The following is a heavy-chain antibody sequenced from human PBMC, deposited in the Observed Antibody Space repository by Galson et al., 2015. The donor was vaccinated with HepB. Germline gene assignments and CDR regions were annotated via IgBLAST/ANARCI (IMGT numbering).Heavy chain of an antibody. V-gene: IGHV6-1*01. J-gene: IGHJ5*02. CDR3: VRDFPGYYDSTASFEP. Sequence: CAISGDSVSSNSAAWNWIRQSPSRGLEWLGRTYYRSKWYNDYAVSVKSRITINPDTSKNQFSLQLNSVTPEDTAMYYCVRDFPGYYDSTASFEPWGQGTLVTVSS. D-gene: IGHD3-22*01. CDR1: GDSVSSNSAA. CDR2: TYYRSKWYN.